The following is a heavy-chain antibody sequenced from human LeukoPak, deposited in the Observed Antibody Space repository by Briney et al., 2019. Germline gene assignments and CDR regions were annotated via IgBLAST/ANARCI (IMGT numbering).Heavy chain of an antibody. V-gene: IGHV1-18*01. D-gene: IGHD2-2*01. CDR2: ISAYNGNT. CDR1: GYTFTSYG. Sequence: ASVKVSCKASGYTFTSYGISWVRQAPGQGLEWMGWISAYNGNTNYAQKLQGRVPMTTDTSTSTAYMELRSLRSDDTAVYYCARGRLGYCSSTSCYPHWFDPWGQGTLVTVSS. J-gene: IGHJ5*02. CDR3: ARGRLGYCSSTSCYPHWFDP.